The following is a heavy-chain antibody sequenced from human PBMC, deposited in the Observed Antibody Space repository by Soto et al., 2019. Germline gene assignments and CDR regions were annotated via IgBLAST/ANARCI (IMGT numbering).Heavy chain of an antibody. V-gene: IGHV3-23*01. CDR2: ITDSGGST. J-gene: IGHJ6*02. CDR1: RFTFSSYA. CDR3: AKARDYRRGDMDV. Sequence: EVQLLESGGGLIQPGGSLRLSCAASRFTFSSYAMSWVRQAPGKGLEWVSTITDSGGSTYYADSVKGRFTISRDNSKNTLDLHMNSLRAEDTAIYYCAKARDYRRGDMDVWGQGTTVTVSS. D-gene: IGHD4-4*01.